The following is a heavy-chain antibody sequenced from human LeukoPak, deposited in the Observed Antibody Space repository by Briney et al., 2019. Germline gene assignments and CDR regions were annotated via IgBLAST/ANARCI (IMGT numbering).Heavy chain of an antibody. J-gene: IGHJ5*02. V-gene: IGHV1-18*01. CDR3: ARDVAAAGVDP. D-gene: IGHD6-13*01. CDR2: ISGYNGNT. Sequence: ASVRVSCKASVYTFTTSGTSWVRQAPGQGLEGMGWISGYNGNTDYAQKFQGRVTMTTDISTSTAYMELRSLRSDDTAVYYCARDVAAAGVDPWGQGTLVIVSS. CDR1: VYTFTTSG.